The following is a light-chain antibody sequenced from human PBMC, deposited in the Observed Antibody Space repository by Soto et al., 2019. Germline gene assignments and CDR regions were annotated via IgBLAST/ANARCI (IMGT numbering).Light chain of an antibody. V-gene: IGKV3-15*01. J-gene: IGKJ4*01. CDR3: QQYNNWPPLT. CDR2: CAA. Sequence: EVVLTQSPDHLSAXTXXXXXLXXRGGQSVSSSLSWCQQKPGQAPRLLLICAASSATGMPARLSGGGSGAKVSPTISSLLSADFVVYYCQQYNNWPPLTFGGGTKVDIK. CDR1: QSVSSS.